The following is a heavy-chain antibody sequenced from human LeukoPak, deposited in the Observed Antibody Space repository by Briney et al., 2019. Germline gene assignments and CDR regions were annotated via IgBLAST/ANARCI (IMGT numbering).Heavy chain of an antibody. V-gene: IGHV4-4*09. CDR1: GDSVSGYY. Sequence: PSETLSLTCTVSGDSVSGYYGSWIRQPPGKGLEWIGYFYTSANTNYNPSPKSRVTMSVDTSKNQFSLKLTSVTAADTAVYYCARGLRDEERHYGYYYMDVWGKGTTVTVSS. D-gene: IGHD3-22*01. J-gene: IGHJ6*03. CDR3: ARGLRDEERHYGYYYMDV. CDR2: FYTSANT.